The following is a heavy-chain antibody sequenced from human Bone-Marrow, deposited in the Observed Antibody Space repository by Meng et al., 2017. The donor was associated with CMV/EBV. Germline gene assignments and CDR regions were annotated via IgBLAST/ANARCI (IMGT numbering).Heavy chain of an antibody. CDR3: TRGYSDSGGKRLDY. CDR1: GYTFTDYY. CDR2: INPNSGGT. Sequence: ASVKVSCKASGYTFTDYYIHWVRQAPGQGPEWLGWINPNSGGTNYAQKFQGRVTMTRDTSISTTYMDLNSLISDDTAVYFCTRGYSDSGGKRLDYWGQGTLVPVYS. J-gene: IGHJ4*02. D-gene: IGHD3-22*01. V-gene: IGHV1-2*02.